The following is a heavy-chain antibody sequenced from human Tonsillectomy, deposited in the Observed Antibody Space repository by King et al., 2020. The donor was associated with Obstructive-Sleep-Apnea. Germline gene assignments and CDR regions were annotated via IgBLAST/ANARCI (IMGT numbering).Heavy chain of an antibody. V-gene: IGHV5-10-1*01. CDR2: IDPSDSYT. D-gene: IGHD1-26*01. CDR3: ARHGNSGSYSTDDY. CDR1: GYTFTTYW. Sequence: VQLVESGAEVKKPGESLRISCKGSGYTFTTYWITWVRQMPGKGLEWMGRIDPSDSYTDYSPSFQGHVTISADKSISIVYLQWNSLKASDTAMYYCARHGNSGSYSTDDYWGQGTLVTVSS. J-gene: IGHJ4*02.